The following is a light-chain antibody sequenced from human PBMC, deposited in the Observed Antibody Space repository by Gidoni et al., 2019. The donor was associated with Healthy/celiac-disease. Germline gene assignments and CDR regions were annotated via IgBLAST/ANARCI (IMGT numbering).Light chain of an antibody. CDR2: DAS. J-gene: IGKJ1*01. Sequence: EIVLTQSPATLSLSPGERATLSCRASQSVSSYLAWYQQKPGQAPRLLIYDASNRATGIPARFSGSGSGTDFTLTISSLEPEDFAVYYCQQRSNWLETFGQXTKVEIK. V-gene: IGKV3-11*01. CDR3: QQRSNWLET. CDR1: QSVSSY.